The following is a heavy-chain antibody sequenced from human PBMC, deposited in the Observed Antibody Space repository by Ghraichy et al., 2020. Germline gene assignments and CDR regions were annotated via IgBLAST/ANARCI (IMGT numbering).Heavy chain of an antibody. D-gene: IGHD6-25*01. CDR2: ISSSSSYI. J-gene: IGHJ4*02. V-gene: IGHV3-21*01. CDR1: GFTFSSYS. CDR3: AREAARGFDY. Sequence: GSLRLSCAASGFTFSSYSMNWVRQAPGKGLEWVSSISSSSSYIYYADSVKGRFTISRDDAKNSLYLQMNSLRAEDTAVYYCAREAARGFDYWGQGTLVTVSS.